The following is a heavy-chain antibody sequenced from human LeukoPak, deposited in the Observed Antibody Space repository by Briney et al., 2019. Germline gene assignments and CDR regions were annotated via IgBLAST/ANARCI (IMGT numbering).Heavy chain of an antibody. Sequence: ASVKVSCKASGYTFTGYHVHYIRRAPGQGLEWLGWINPNTGDTEYAEKFQGRVTMTRDMSITTVYLELGRLTSDDTAMYYCARDRGEMWYGKLFPWFDTWGQGTLVTVSS. V-gene: IGHV1-2*02. CDR1: GYTFTGYH. D-gene: IGHD3-10*01. CDR3: ARDRGEMWYGKLFPWFDT. CDR2: INPNTGDT. J-gene: IGHJ5*02.